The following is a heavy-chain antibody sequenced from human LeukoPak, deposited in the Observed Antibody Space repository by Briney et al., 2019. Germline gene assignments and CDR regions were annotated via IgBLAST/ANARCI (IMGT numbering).Heavy chain of an antibody. V-gene: IGHV5-51*01. CDR2: IYPGDSDT. Sequence: GESLKISCKGSGYSFTNYWIGWVRQMPGKGLEWMGVIYPGDSDTRYSPSFRGQVTISADKSISTAYLQWSSLKASDTAMYYCARKSSPLWFGELLSHDFDYWGQGTLVSVS. J-gene: IGHJ4*02. CDR3: ARKSSPLWFGELLSHDFDY. CDR1: GYSFTNYW. D-gene: IGHD3-10*01.